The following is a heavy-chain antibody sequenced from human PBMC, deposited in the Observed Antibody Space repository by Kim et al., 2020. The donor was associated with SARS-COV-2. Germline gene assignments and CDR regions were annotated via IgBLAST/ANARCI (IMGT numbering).Heavy chain of an antibody. Sequence: ASVKVSCKASGYTFNSYYMHWLRQAPGQGLEWMGIINPSGGSTSYAQKFQGRVTMTRDTSTSTVYMELSSLRSEDTAVYYCARGSPVYYDILTGYYRDYWGQGTLVTVSS. CDR3: ARGSPVYYDILTGYYRDY. CDR2: INPSGGST. CDR1: GYTFNSYY. V-gene: IGHV1-46*02. D-gene: IGHD3-9*01. J-gene: IGHJ4*02.